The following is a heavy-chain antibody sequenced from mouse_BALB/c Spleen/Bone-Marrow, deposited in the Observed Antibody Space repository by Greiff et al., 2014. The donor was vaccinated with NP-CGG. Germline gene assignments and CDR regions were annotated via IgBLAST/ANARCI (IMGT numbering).Heavy chain of an antibody. CDR1: GYAFSSSW. V-gene: IGHV1-82*01. CDR3: ARWDYGSSPNY. CDR2: IYPGDGDT. J-gene: IGHJ2*01. Sequence: VKLQESGPELVRPGASVKISCKASGYAFSSSWMNWVKQGPGQGLEWIGRIYPGDGDTNYNGKFKGKATLTADKSSSTAYMQLSSLTSVDSAVYFCARWDYGSSPNYWGQGTTLTVSS. D-gene: IGHD1-1*01.